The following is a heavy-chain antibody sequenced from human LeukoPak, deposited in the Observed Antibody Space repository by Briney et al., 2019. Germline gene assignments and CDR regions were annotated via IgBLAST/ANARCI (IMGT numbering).Heavy chain of an antibody. J-gene: IGHJ4*02. V-gene: IGHV1-58*01. CDR2: IVVGSGNT. CDR3: AADQDDYVWGSYRTPFWD. CDR1: GFTFTSSA. D-gene: IGHD3-16*02. Sequence: SVKVSCKASGFTFTSSAVQWVRQARGQRLEWIGWIVVGSGNTNYAQKFQERVTITRDMSTSTAYMELSSLRSEDTAVYYCAADQDDYVWGSYRTPFWDWGQGTLVTVSS.